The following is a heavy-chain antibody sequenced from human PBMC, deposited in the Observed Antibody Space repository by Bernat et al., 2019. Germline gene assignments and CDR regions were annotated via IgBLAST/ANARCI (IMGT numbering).Heavy chain of an antibody. CDR3: ARGWGTMVRGVHHSYYGMDV. V-gene: IGHV1-18*01. CDR1: GYTFTSYG. Sequence: QVQLVQSGAEVKKPGASVKVSCKASGYTFTSYGISWVRQAPGQGLEWMGWISAYNGNTNYAQKLQGRVTMTTDTSTSTAYMELRSLRSDDTAVYYCARGWGTMVRGVHHSYYGMDVWGQGTTVTVSS. D-gene: IGHD3-10*01. CDR2: ISAYNGNT. J-gene: IGHJ6*02.